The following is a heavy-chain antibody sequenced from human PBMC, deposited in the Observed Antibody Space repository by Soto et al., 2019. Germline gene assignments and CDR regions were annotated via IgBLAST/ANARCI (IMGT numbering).Heavy chain of an antibody. V-gene: IGHV1-2*04. Sequence: ASVKVSCKASGYSFTDYHIHWVRQAPGQGLEWLGRINPKSGGTSTAQKFQGWVTMTTDTSISTASMELTRLTSDDTAIYYCARGDSTDCSNGVCSFFYNHDMDVWGPGTTVTVSS. D-gene: IGHD2-8*01. CDR3: ARGDSTDCSNGVCSFFYNHDMDV. CDR2: INPKSGGT. J-gene: IGHJ6*02. CDR1: GYSFTDYH.